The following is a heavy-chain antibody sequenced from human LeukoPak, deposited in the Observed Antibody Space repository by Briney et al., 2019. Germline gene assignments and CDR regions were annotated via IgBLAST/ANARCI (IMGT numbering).Heavy chain of an antibody. Sequence: PSETLSLTCTVSGGSISSYYWSWIRQPPGKGLEWIGFIYYSGSTNYSPSLKSRVTISVDTSKNQFSLKLSSVTAADTAVYYCARIRRMTTVTTDLGAFDIWGQGTMVTVSS. V-gene: IGHV4-59*08. CDR1: GGSISSYY. J-gene: IGHJ3*02. CDR2: IYYSGST. CDR3: ARIRRMTTVTTDLGAFDI. D-gene: IGHD4-17*01.